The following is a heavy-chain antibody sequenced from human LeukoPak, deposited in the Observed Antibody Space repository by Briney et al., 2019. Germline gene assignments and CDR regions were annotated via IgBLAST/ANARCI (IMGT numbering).Heavy chain of an antibody. CDR3: ARDGNVRDVVVPEAMSHTPYYYCYMDV. D-gene: IGHD2-2*01. J-gene: IGHJ6*03. CDR2: IYYSGST. CDR1: GGSISSYY. V-gene: IGHV4-59*01. Sequence: PSETLSLTCTASGGSISSYYLSWIRQPPGKGLEWIGYIYYSGSTNYNPSLKSRVTISVDTSKNQFSLKLSSVTAADTAVYYCARDGNVRDVVVPEAMSHTPYYYCYMDVWGKGTTVTVSS.